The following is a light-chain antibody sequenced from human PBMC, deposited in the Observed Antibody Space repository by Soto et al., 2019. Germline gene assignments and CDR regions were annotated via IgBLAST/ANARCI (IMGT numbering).Light chain of an antibody. CDR2: DVS. Sequence: QSALTQRASVSGSPGQSITISCTGTSSDVGGYNYVSWYQHHPGKAPKLMIYDVSNRPSGVSNRFSGSKSGNTASLSISGLQAEDEADYYCSSYTSSSTLYVFGTGTKLTVL. V-gene: IGLV2-14*03. CDR3: SSYTSSSTLYV. CDR1: SSDVGGYNY. J-gene: IGLJ1*01.